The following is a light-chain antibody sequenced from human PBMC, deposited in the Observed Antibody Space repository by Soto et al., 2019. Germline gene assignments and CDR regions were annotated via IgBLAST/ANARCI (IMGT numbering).Light chain of an antibody. CDR3: SSYTSTSTLYV. J-gene: IGLJ1*01. V-gene: IGLV2-14*01. Sequence: QSVLTQPASVSGSPGQSITISCTGSSSDVGGHNYVSWYQQHPGKAPKLMIYEVTKRPSGVSNRFSGSKSGNTASLTISGLQAEDEADYYRSSYTSTSTLYVFGTGTKVTVL. CDR2: EVT. CDR1: SSDVGGHNY.